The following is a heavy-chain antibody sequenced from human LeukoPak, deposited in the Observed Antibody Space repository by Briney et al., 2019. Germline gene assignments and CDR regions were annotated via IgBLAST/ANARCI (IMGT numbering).Heavy chain of an antibody. CDR3: ARGARTYYYDSSGSPFDY. D-gene: IGHD3-22*01. CDR2: MIPILGIA. Sequence: GASVKVSCKASGGTFSSYAISWVRQAPGQGLEWMGRMIPILGIANYAQKFQGRVTITADKSTSTAYMELSSLRSEDTAVYYCARGARTYYYDSSGSPFDYWGQGTLVTVSS. CDR1: GGTFSSYA. J-gene: IGHJ4*02. V-gene: IGHV1-69*04.